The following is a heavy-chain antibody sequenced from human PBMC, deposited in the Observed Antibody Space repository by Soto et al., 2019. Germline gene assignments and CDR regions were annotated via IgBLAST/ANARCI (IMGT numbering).Heavy chain of an antibody. CDR2: MNPNSGNT. CDR3: ARTLYGDNVDY. CDR1: RYTFTSYC. Sequence: ASVKVSSKASRYTFTSYCISWVRQAPGQGLEWMGWMNPNSGNTGYAQKFQGRVTMTRNTSISTAYMELSSLRSEDTAVYYCARTLYGDNVDYWGQGTLVTVSS. V-gene: IGHV1-8*02. J-gene: IGHJ4*02. D-gene: IGHD4-17*01.